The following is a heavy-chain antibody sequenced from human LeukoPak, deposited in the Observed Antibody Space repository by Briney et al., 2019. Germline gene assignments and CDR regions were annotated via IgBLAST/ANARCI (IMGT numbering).Heavy chain of an antibody. CDR3: ARQPMTYYDILTGYSDYYYYGMDV. J-gene: IGHJ6*02. CDR1: GASIRVYH. CDR2: IYNSEDT. D-gene: IGHD3-9*01. V-gene: IGHV4-59*08. Sequence: PSETLSLTCSVSGASIRVYHWTWIRQPPGKGLEWIGYIYNSEDTKYNPSLKSRVTISVDTSKNQFSLKLSSVTAADTAVYYCARQPMTYYDILTGYSDYYYYGMDVWGQGTTVIVSS.